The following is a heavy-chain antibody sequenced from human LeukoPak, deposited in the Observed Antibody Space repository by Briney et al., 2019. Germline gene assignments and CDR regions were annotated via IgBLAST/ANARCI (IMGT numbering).Heavy chain of an antibody. Sequence: GGSLRLSCAASGFTFSSYSMNWVRQAPGKGLEWVSYISNSGSPIYYADSVKGRFTISRDNAKNSLYLQMNSLRAEDTAVYYCARLQWLVDNWGQGTLVTVSS. CDR2: ISNSGSPI. CDR3: ARLQWLVDN. J-gene: IGHJ4*02. V-gene: IGHV3-48*04. CDR1: GFTFSSYS. D-gene: IGHD6-19*01.